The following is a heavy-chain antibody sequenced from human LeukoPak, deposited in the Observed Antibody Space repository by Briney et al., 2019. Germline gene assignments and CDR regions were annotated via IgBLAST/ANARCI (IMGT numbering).Heavy chain of an antibody. CDR2: ISNSGSSGSTI. CDR3: ARERLLWFGESYAHYGMDV. D-gene: IGHD3-10*01. CDR1: GFTFSDYY. J-gene: IGHJ6*02. Sequence: PGGSLRLSCAASGFTFSDYYMSWIRQAPGKGLEWVSYISNSGSSGSTIYYADSVKGRFTISRDNAKNSLYLQMNSLRAEDTAVYYCARERLLWFGESYAHYGMDVWGQGTTVTVSS. V-gene: IGHV3-11*04.